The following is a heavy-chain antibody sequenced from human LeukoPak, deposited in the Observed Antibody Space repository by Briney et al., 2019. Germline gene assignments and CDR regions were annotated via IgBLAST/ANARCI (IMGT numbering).Heavy chain of an antibody. J-gene: IGHJ4*02. D-gene: IGHD6-19*01. CDR3: AKAPSGWYHFDY. Sequence: PGGSLRLSCAASGFTFSSYGMHWVRQAPGKGLEWVAVISYDGSNKYYADSVKGRFTISRDNSKNTLYLQMNSLRAEDTAVYYCAKAPSGWYHFDYWGQGTLVTVSS. V-gene: IGHV3-30*18. CDR1: GFTFSSYG. CDR2: ISYDGSNK.